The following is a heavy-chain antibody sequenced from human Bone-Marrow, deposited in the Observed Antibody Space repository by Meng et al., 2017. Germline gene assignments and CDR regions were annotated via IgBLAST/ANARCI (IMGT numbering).Heavy chain of an antibody. J-gene: IGHJ1*01. CDR1: GASVNPGSYY. Sequence: QVHRQEPGPGLVGSSDTRSLTGSFAGASVNPGSYYWRWSRQPPGRGLELIGFIYQSGSTNNNPSLKSRVTISLDMSSNQFSLTLNSVTAADTAIYYCARGVVADPPGDWGRGTLVTVSS. V-gene: IGHV4-61*01. CDR2: IYQSGST. D-gene: IGHD2-15*01. CDR3: ARGVVADPPGD.